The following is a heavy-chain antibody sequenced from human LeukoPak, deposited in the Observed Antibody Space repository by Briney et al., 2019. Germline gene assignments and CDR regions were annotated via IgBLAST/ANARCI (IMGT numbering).Heavy chain of an antibody. Sequence: PGGSLRLSCAASGFTFSSYAMSWVRQAPGKGLVWVSAISGSGGSTYYADSVKGRFTISRDNSKNTLYLQMNSLRAEDTAVYYCAKGRAYDSSGFYYCSDYWGQGTLVTVSS. CDR2: ISGSGGST. CDR1: GFTFSSYA. D-gene: IGHD3-22*01. CDR3: AKGRAYDSSGFYYCSDY. J-gene: IGHJ4*02. V-gene: IGHV3-23*01.